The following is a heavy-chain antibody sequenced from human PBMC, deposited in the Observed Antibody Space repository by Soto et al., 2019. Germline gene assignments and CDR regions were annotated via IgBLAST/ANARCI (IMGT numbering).Heavy chain of an antibody. D-gene: IGHD1-1*01. V-gene: IGHV3-30-3*01. CDR2: ISYDGSNK. J-gene: IGHJ6*02. CDR3: ARDRLRYNWNDFPYYYYVMDV. CDR1: GFTFSSYA. Sequence: GGSLRLSCAASGFTFSSYAMHWVRQAPGKGLEWVAVISYDGSNKYYADSVKGRFTISRDNSKNTLYLQMNSLRAEDTAVYYCARDRLRYNWNDFPYYYYVMDVWGQGTTVTVSS.